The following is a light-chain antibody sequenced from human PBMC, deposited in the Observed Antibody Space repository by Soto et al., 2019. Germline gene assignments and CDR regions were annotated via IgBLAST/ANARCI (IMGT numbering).Light chain of an antibody. CDR1: QSVISTY. CDR3: LQYDDWHRT. Sequence: EIVLTQSPGTLSLSPWERATLSCRASQSVISTYLAWYQQKPGQAPRLLMYGASTRATGIAARFSGSGSGTEFTLTISSLQSEDFAVYYCLQYDDWHRTFGQGTKVDIK. V-gene: IGKV3-15*01. J-gene: IGKJ1*01. CDR2: GAS.